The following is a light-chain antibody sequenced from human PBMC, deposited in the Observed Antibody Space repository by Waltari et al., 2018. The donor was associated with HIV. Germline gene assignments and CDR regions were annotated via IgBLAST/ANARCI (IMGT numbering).Light chain of an antibody. CDR2: GVS. CDR1: SSDVGGLHY. V-gene: IGLV2-14*01. Sequence: QSALTQPASVSGSPGQSITISCTGTSSDVGGLHYVSSYQHHPGKAPKLMIYGVSNRPSGVSNRFSGSKSGNTASLTISGLQAEDEADYYCSSYTTSSTLGMFGGGTKLTVL. J-gene: IGLJ3*02. CDR3: SSYTTSSTLGM.